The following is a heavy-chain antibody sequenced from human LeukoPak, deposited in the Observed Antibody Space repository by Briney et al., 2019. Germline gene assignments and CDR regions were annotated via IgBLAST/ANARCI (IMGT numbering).Heavy chain of an antibody. CDR1: GGFISSSSYY. Sequence: SETLSLTCTVSGGFISSSSYYWGWIRQPPGKGLEWIGSIYYSGSTYYNPSLKSRVTISVDTSKNQFSLKLSSVTAADTAVYYCARSYYYGSGSYYSRGGNWFDPWGQGTLVTVSS. J-gene: IGHJ5*02. V-gene: IGHV4-39*01. CDR3: ARSYYYGSGSYYSRGGNWFDP. D-gene: IGHD3-10*01. CDR2: IYYSGST.